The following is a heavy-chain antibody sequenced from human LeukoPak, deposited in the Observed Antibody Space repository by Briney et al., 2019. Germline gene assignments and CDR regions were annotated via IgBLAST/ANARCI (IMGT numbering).Heavy chain of an antibody. Sequence: GGSLRLSCTASGFTFGDYAMSWFRQAPGKGLEWVGFIRSKAYGGTTEYAASVKGRFTISRDDSKSIAYLQMNSLKTEDTAVYYCTREGGSGSYFPRYYFDYWGQGTLVTVSS. V-gene: IGHV3-49*03. CDR3: TREGGSGSYFPRYYFDY. J-gene: IGHJ4*02. CDR2: IRSKAYGGTT. CDR1: GFTFGDYA. D-gene: IGHD1-26*01.